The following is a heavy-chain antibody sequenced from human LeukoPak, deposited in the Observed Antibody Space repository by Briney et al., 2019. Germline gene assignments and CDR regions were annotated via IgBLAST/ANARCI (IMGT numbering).Heavy chain of an antibody. Sequence: SETLSLTCAVYGGSFSGYYWSWIRQPPGKGLEWIGEINHSGSTNYNSSLKSRVTISVDTSKNQFSLKLSSVTAADTAVYYCARLRSQLYGSGSYYSGTYDYWGQGTLVIVSS. J-gene: IGHJ4*02. CDR3: ARLRSQLYGSGSYYSGTYDY. CDR1: GGSFSGYY. CDR2: INHSGST. V-gene: IGHV4-34*01. D-gene: IGHD3-10*01.